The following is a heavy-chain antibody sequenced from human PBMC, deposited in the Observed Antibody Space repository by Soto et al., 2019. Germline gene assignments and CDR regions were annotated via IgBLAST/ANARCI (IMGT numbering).Heavy chain of an antibody. V-gene: IGHV3-53*01. CDR1: GFSVSVDS. CDR2: FYNTGFI. J-gene: IGHJ5*02. Sequence: GGSLRLSCAASGFSVSVDSMIWVRQAPGKVLEWVSLFYNTGFIHYADSVKGRFTISRDNSKNTLYLQMNSLRAEDTAVYFCARHDWLDPWGQGTLVTVSS. CDR3: ARHDWLDP.